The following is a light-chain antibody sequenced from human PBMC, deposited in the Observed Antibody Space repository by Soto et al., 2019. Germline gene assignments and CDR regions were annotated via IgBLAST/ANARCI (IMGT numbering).Light chain of an antibody. CDR1: QRVSSTY. Sequence: IVMAQSPGNLSLSPGEIATLSCGASQRVSSTYLAWYQQKPGQAPRLLIYGASTRATGIPARFSGSRSGTDFTLTISRREPEDVAVYYCQQYSTSPWTFGQGTKVDIK. CDR2: GAS. CDR3: QQYSTSPWT. J-gene: IGKJ1*01. V-gene: IGKV3-20*01.